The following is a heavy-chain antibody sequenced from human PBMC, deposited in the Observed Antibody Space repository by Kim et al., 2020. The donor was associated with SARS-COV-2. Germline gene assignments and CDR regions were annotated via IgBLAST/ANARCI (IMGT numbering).Heavy chain of an antibody. D-gene: IGHD3-10*01. V-gene: IGHV4-59*13. CDR2: IYYSGST. CDR1: GGSISSYY. J-gene: IGHJ6*02. CDR3: ASSAPYYSYYYYGMDV. Sequence: SETLSLTCTVSGGSISSYYWSWIRQPPGKGLEWIGYIYYSGSTNYNPSLKSRVTISVDTSKNQFSLKLSSVTAADTAVYYCASSAPYYSYYYYGMDVWGQGTTVTVSS.